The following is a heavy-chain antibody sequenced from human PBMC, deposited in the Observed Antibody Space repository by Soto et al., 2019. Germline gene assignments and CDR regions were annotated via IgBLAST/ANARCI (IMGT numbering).Heavy chain of an antibody. Sequence: SETLSLTCTVSGDSVSSVGFHWAWLRRPPGKGLEWIGYIYNGGTYYRPSLESRMHMSLDATRNHYSLRLTSVTAADTAVYFCARAPVGLDTISYFDYWGQGKLVTVSS. J-gene: IGHJ4*02. D-gene: IGHD3-3*01. CDR3: ARAPVGLDTISYFDY. V-gene: IGHV4-30-4*01. CDR2: IYNGGT. CDR1: GDSVSSVGFH.